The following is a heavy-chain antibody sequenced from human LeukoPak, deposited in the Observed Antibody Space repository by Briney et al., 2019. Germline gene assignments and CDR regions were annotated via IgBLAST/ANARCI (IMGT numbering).Heavy chain of an antibody. V-gene: IGHV1-69*10. CDR2: IIPLLGMP. J-gene: IGHJ4*02. CDR1: GGTFSTYT. Sequence: ASVKVSCKASGGTFSTYTINWVRQAPGQGLEWMGGIIPLLGMPNSAQKFQDRVTLTADEGTATAYMELSSLRSEDTAVYYCASGGYDFRGPDYWGQGTLVTVSS. CDR3: ASGGYDFRGPDY. D-gene: IGHD5-12*01.